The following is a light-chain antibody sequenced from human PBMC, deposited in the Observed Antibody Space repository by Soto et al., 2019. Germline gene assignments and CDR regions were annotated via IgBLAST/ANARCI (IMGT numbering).Light chain of an antibody. CDR3: QRTDNALT. CDR1: QSVSNSY. Sequence: DIVLTQTPVNLCPTSLKLAPISCRASQSVSNSYLAWYQQKPGQAPGLLIYGASSRATGIPDRFSGSGSGTDFTLTISSLQPEDVATYYGQRTDNALTFCGGTKVDIK. CDR2: GAS. J-gene: IGKJ4*01. V-gene: IGKV3-20*01.